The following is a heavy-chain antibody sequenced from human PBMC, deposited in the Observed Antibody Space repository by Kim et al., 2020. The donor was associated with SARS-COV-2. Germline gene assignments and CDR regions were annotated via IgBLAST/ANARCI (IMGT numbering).Heavy chain of an antibody. J-gene: IGHJ4*02. CDR2: IYYSGST. Sequence: SETLSLTCNVSGGSINSRKYFWGWIRQPPGKGLEWIGSIYYSGSTYSNPSLKSRVTISVDTSLDLFSLKLSSVTAADTAVYFCARGGTVAGIFFDYWGQG. D-gene: IGHD3-3*02. CDR3: ARGGTVAGIFFDY. CDR1: GGSINSRKYF. V-gene: IGHV4-39*01.